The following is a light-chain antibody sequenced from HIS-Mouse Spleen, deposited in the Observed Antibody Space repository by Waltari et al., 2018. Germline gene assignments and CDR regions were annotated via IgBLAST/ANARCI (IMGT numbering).Light chain of an antibody. J-gene: IGLJ2*01. Sequence: QSVLTQPPSVSGAPGQRVTLSCPGSSSNIGAGYDVHWYQQLPGTAPKLLIYGNSNRPSGVPDRFSGSKSGTSASLAITGLQAEDEADYYCQSYDSSLSVVVFGGGTKLTVL. V-gene: IGLV1-40*01. CDR1: SSNIGAGYD. CDR3: QSYDSSLSVVV. CDR2: GNS.